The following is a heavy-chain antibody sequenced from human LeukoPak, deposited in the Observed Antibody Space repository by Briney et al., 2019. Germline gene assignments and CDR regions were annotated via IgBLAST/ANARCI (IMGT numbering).Heavy chain of an antibody. J-gene: IGHJ6*03. CDR1: GYTFSSYG. D-gene: IGHD3-10*01. CDR3: ARAAPRGGDHFYMDV. CDR2: ISGYNGNT. Sequence: ASVKDSCKAAGYTFSSYGIGWVRQAPGQGLEWRGWISGYNGNTKYAQNFQGRVTMTTDTPTSTAYMELRSLSSDDTAVYFCARAAPRGGDHFYMDVWGKGTAVTVSS. V-gene: IGHV1-18*01.